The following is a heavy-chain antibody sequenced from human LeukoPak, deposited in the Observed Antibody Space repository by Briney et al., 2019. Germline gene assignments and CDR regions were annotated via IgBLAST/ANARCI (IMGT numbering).Heavy chain of an antibody. V-gene: IGHV1-8*01. Sequence: ASVKVSCKASGYTFTSYDINWVRQATGQGLEWMGWMNPNSGDTGYAQNFQGRVTMTRNTSIRTAYMELSSLRSEDTAVYYCAREVVVTEGQWFDPWGQGTLVTVSS. J-gene: IGHJ5*02. CDR2: MNPNSGDT. D-gene: IGHD2-21*02. CDR1: GYTFTSYD. CDR3: AREVVVTEGQWFDP.